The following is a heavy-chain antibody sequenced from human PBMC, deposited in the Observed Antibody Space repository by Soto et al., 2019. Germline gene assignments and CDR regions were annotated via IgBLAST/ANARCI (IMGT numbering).Heavy chain of an antibody. CDR2: IYYSGST. CDR3: AGGYCSGGSCPSHYYYYYGMDV. D-gene: IGHD2-15*01. V-gene: IGHV4-39*01. CDR1: GGSISSSSYY. J-gene: IGHJ6*02. Sequence: SETLSLTCTVSGGSISSSSYYWGWIRQPPGKGLEWIGSIYYSGSTYYNPSLKSRVTISVDTSKNQFSLKLSSVTAADTAVYYCAGGYCSGGSCPSHYYYYYGMDVWGQGTTVTVS.